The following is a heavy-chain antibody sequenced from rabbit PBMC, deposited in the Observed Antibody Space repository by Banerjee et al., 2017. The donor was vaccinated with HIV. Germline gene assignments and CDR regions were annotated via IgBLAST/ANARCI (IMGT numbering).Heavy chain of an antibody. V-gene: IGHV1S40*01. D-gene: IGHD7-1*01. CDR1: GFSFSSDYY. CDR2: IDPGSGSA. J-gene: IGHJ6*01. Sequence: QQLVESGGGLVKPGASLTLTCTASGFSFSSDYYMRWVRQAPGKGLEWIGTIDPGSGSAYYASWAKGRFTISKTSSTTVTLQMTSLTAADTATYFCARGGYGTAGYADGMDLWGPGTLVTVS. CDR3: ARGGYGTAGYADGMDL.